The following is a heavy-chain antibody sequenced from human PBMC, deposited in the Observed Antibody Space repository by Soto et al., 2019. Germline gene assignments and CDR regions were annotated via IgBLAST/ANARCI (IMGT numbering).Heavy chain of an antibody. D-gene: IGHD4-17*01. CDR2: ISGSGGGT. J-gene: IGHJ4*02. CDR1: GFTFSSYA. CDR3: AKDPGYGDYYFDY. V-gene: IGHV3-23*01. Sequence: GGSLRLSCAASGFTFSSYAMSWVRQAPGKGLEWVSAISGSGGGTYYADSVKGRFTISRDNSKNTLYLQMNSLRAEDTAVYYCAKDPGYGDYYFDYWGQGTLVTVSS.